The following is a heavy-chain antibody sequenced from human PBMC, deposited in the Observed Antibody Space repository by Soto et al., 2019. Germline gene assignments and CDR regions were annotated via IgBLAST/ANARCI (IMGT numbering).Heavy chain of an antibody. Sequence: GGSLRLSCAASGFTVSSNYMSWVRQAPGKGQEWVSVIGGEAVSTNCADTVKGRCTVSRDNSKNTVYLQLDSLRDDDTAVYYCAKGSTSYNGVYDPFDIWGQGTMVTVSS. CDR1: GFTVSSNY. D-gene: IGHD1-1*01. CDR2: IGGEAVST. V-gene: IGHV3-53*01. CDR3: AKGSTSYNGVYDPFDI. J-gene: IGHJ3*02.